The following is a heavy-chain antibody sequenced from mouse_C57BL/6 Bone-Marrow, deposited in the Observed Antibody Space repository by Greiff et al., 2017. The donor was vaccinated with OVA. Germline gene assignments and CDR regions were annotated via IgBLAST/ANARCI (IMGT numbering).Heavy chain of an antibody. CDR3: ARGENYYAMDY. Sequence: EVQLQQSGPVLVKPGASVKMSCKASGYTFTDYYMNWVKQSHGKSLEWIGVINPYNGGTSYNQKFKGKATLTVDKSSSTAYMELNSLTSEDSAVYYCARGENYYAMDYWGQGTSVTVSS. V-gene: IGHV1-19*01. CDR1: GYTFTDYY. J-gene: IGHJ4*01. CDR2: INPYNGGT.